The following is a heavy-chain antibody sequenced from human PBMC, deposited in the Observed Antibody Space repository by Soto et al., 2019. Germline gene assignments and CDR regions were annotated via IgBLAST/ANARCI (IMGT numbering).Heavy chain of an antibody. CDR1: GYSISNGYY. CDR2: IYHSGTT. CDR3: ARSMYSTSAQLYYGMDV. D-gene: IGHD6-6*01. J-gene: IGHJ6*02. V-gene: IGHV4-38-2*02. Sequence: SETLSLTCTVSGYSISNGYYWGWIRQSPEKGLEWIGTIYHSGTTYYNPSLKSRVIMSIDTSKNQFSLNLNSVTAADTAVYYCARSMYSTSAQLYYGMDVWGQGTTVTVSS.